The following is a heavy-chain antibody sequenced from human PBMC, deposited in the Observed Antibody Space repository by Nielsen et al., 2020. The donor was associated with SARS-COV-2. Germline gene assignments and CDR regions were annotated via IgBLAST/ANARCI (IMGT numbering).Heavy chain of an antibody. Sequence: GRSLRLSCTASGFTFGDYAMSWFRQAPGKGLEWVGFIRSKAYGGTTEYAASVKGRFTISRDDSKSIAYLQMNSLKTEDTAVYYCTRGHSSWYPAEYFQHWGQGTLVTVSS. CDR1: GFTFGDYA. V-gene: IGHV3-49*03. J-gene: IGHJ1*01. D-gene: IGHD6-13*01. CDR3: TRGHSSWYPAEYFQH. CDR2: IRSKAYGGTT.